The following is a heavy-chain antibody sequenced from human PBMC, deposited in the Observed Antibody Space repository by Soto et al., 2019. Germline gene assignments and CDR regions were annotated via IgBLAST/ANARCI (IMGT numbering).Heavy chain of an antibody. J-gene: IGHJ6*02. Sequence: ASVKVSCKASGYTFTSYYMHWVRQAPGQGLEWMGIINPSGGSTSYAQKFQGRVTMTRDTSTSTVYMELSSLRSEDTAVYYCAMDPAARGYYYGMDVWGQGTTVTVSS. CDR3: AMDPAARGYYYGMDV. CDR1: GYTFTSYY. D-gene: IGHD2-2*01. V-gene: IGHV1-46*01. CDR2: INPSGGST.